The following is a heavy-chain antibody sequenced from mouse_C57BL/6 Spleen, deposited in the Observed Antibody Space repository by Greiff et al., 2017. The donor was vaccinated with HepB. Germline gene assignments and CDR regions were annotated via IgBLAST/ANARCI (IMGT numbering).Heavy chain of an antibody. CDR1: GYTFTDYN. CDR2: INPNNGGT. Sequence: VQLQQSGPELVKPGASVKMSCKASGYTFTDYNMHWVKQSHGKSLEWIGYINPNNGGTSYNQKFKGKATLTVNKSSSTAYMELRSLTSEDSAVYYCARTAAYYSKLPFAYWGQGTLVTVSA. V-gene: IGHV1-22*01. CDR3: ARTAAYYSKLPFAY. J-gene: IGHJ3*01. D-gene: IGHD2-5*01.